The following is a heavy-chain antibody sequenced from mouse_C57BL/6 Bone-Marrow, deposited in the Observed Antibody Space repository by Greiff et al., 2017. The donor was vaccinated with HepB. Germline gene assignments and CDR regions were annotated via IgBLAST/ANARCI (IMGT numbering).Heavy chain of an antibody. CDR1: GYTFTSYW. J-gene: IGHJ2*01. CDR3: ARGGIMSRYFDY. D-gene: IGHD1-1*02. V-gene: IGHV1-64*01. CDR2: IHPNSGST. Sequence: QVQLQQPGAELVKPGASVKLSCKASGYTFTSYWMHWVKQRPGQGLEWIGMIHPNSGSTNYNEKFKSKATLTVDKSSSTAYMQLSSLTSEDSAVYYCARGGIMSRYFDYWGQGTTLTVSS.